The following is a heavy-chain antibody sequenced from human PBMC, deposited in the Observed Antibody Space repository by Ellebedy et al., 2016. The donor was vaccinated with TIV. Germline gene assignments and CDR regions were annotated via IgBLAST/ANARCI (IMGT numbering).Heavy chain of an antibody. V-gene: IGHV1-2*02. CDR3: ARDGERWLQRGFGFDY. CDR1: GYTFTGYY. CDR2: INPNSGGT. Sequence: ASVKVSXXASGYTFTGYYMHWVRQAPGQGLEWMGWINPNSGGTNYAQKFQGRVTMTRDTSASTAYMELSSLRSEDTAVYYCARDGERWLQRGFGFDYWGQGTLVTVSS. J-gene: IGHJ4*02. D-gene: IGHD5-24*01.